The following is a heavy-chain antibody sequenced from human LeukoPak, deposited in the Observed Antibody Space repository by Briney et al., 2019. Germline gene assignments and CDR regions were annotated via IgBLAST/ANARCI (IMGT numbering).Heavy chain of an antibody. CDR2: VSSSTDYI. CDR3: ASGSSCSGGSCYVDY. V-gene: IGHV3-21*01. D-gene: IGHD2-15*01. J-gene: IGHJ4*02. CDR1: GFIFSHYT. Sequence: GGSLRLSCAASGFIFSHYTMNWVRQAPGKGLQWVSSVSSSTDYIYYADSVKGRFTISRDNAKNSLYLQMNSLRAEDTAVYYCASGSSCSGGSCYVDYWGQGTLVTVSS.